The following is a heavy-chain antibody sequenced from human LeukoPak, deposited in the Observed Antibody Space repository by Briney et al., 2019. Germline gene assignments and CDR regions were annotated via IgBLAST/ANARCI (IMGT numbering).Heavy chain of an antibody. CDR3: ARDDSSGYNFDY. D-gene: IGHD3-22*01. Sequence: SVKVSCKASGGTFSSYTISWVRQAPGQGLEWMGRIIPILGIANYAQKFQGRGTITADKSTSTAYMELSSLRSEDTAVYYCARDDSSGYNFDYWGQGTLVTVSS. CDR2: IIPILGIA. V-gene: IGHV1-69*04. CDR1: GGTFSSYT. J-gene: IGHJ4*02.